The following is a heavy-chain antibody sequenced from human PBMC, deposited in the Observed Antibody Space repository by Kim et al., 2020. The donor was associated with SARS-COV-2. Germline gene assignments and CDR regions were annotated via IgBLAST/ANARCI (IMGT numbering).Heavy chain of an antibody. V-gene: IGHV4-59*01. D-gene: IGHD1-1*01. Sequence: YNPALKSPVTISVDTSKNQFSLKLSSVTAADTAVYYCARDVLEPADFDYWGQGTLVTVSS. J-gene: IGHJ4*02. CDR3: ARDVLEPADFDY.